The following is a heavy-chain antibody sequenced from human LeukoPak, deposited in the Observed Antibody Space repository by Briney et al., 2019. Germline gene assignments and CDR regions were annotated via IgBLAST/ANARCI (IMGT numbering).Heavy chain of an antibody. CDR1: GGSISSYY. Sequence: PSETLSLTCTVSGGSISSYYWSWIRQPPGKGLEWIGYIYYSGSTNYNPSLMSRVTISVDTSKNQFSLKLSSVTAADTAVYYCARGGYYYDSSGYYPWGQGTLVTVSS. J-gene: IGHJ5*02. V-gene: IGHV4-59*01. CDR2: IYYSGST. CDR3: ARGGYYYDSSGYYP. D-gene: IGHD3-22*01.